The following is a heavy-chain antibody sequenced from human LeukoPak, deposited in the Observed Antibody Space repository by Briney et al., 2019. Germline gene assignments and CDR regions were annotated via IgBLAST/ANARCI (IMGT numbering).Heavy chain of an antibody. D-gene: IGHD3-3*01. CDR3: ARDSVDFWSGCYDY. CDR2: VYHSGST. CDR1: GYSISSGYY. J-gene: IGHJ4*02. V-gene: IGHV4-38-2*02. Sequence: KPSETLSLTCTVSGYSISSGYYWGWIRQPPGTGLEWIGSVYHSGSTYYNPSLKSRVTISVDTSKNQFSLKLSSVTAADTAVYYCARDSVDFWSGCYDYWGQGTLVTVSS.